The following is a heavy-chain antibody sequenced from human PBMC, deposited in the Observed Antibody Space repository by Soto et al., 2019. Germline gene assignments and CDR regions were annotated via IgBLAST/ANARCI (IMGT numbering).Heavy chain of an antibody. CDR2: ISAYNGNT. V-gene: IGHV1-18*01. CDR1: GYTFTSYG. CDR3: ARVIRYSGYDEQKLADY. D-gene: IGHD5-12*01. J-gene: IGHJ4*02. Sequence: QVQLVQSGAEVKKPGASVKVSCKAPGYTFTSYGISWVRQAPGQGLEWMGWISAYNGNTNYAQKLQGRVTMTTDTSTSTAYMELRSLRSDDTAVYYCARVIRYSGYDEQKLADYWGQGTLVTVSS.